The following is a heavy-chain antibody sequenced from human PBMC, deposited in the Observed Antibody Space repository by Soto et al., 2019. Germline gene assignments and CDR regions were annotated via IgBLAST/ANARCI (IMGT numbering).Heavy chain of an antibody. CDR1: GYTFTSYG. CDR3: ARDRAFYYDSSGYPAPNWFDP. V-gene: IGHV1-18*01. Sequence: GASVKVSCKASGYTFTSYGISWVRQAPGQGLEWMGWISAYNGNTNYAQKLQGRVTMTTDTSTSTAYMELRSLRSDDTAVYYCARDRAFYYDSSGYPAPNWFDPWGQGTLVTVSS. J-gene: IGHJ5*02. CDR2: ISAYNGNT. D-gene: IGHD3-22*01.